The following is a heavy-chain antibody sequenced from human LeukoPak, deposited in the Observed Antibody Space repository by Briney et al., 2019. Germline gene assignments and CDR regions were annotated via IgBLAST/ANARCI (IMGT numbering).Heavy chain of an antibody. CDR1: GFTFSSYW. Sequence: GGSLRLSCEASGFTFSSYWMSWVRQAPGRGLEWVAHIKQDGSEIYYVDSVKGRFTISRDNAKNSLYLQMNSLRVEDTAVYYCVRGGSRLFDYWGQGTLVTVSS. CDR3: VRGGSRLFDY. J-gene: IGHJ4*02. CDR2: IKQDGSEI. D-gene: IGHD2-15*01. V-gene: IGHV3-7*01.